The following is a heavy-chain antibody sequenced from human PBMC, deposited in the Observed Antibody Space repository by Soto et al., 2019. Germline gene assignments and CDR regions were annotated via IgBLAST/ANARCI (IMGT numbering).Heavy chain of an antibody. CDR3: ASPKVAVDALRDRYCDF. Sequence: EVQLVESGGGLVQPGGSLRLSCAASGFTFSDRFMDWVRQAPGKGLEWIGRAKSRARGCATQYADSVKGRFTVSRDESTSSFYLQMNTLNAGDTAVYYCASPKVAVDALRDRYCDFWGRGTLVTVSS. CDR2: AKSRARGCAT. CDR1: GFTFSDRF. J-gene: IGHJ2*01. D-gene: IGHD2-15*01. V-gene: IGHV3-72*01.